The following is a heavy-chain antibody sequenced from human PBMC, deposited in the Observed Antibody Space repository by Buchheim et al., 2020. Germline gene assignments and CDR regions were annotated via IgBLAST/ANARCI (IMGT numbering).Heavy chain of an antibody. J-gene: IGHJ6*03. D-gene: IGHD2-2*01. CDR1: GFTFSSYG. Sequence: QVQLVESGGGVVQPGRSLRLSCAASGFTFSSYGMHWVRQAPGKGLEWVAVIWYDGSNKYYADSVKGRFTISRDNSKNTLYLQMNSLRAEDTAVYYCARDYCSSTSCLISYYMDVWGKGTT. CDR3: ARDYCSSTSCLISYYMDV. V-gene: IGHV3-33*01. CDR2: IWYDGSNK.